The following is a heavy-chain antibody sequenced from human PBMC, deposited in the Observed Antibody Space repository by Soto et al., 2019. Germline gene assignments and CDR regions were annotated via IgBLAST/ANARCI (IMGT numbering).Heavy chain of an antibody. V-gene: IGHV5-51*01. CDR3: ARLDYGDYRWNYGMDV. D-gene: IGHD4-17*01. Sequence: PGESLKISCKGSGYRFTNYWIGWVRQMPGKGLEWMGIIYPGDSDTRYSPSFQGQVTISADKSISTAYLQWSSLKASDTAMYYCARLDYGDYRWNYGMDVWGQGTTVTVSS. J-gene: IGHJ6*02. CDR2: IYPGDSDT. CDR1: GYRFTNYW.